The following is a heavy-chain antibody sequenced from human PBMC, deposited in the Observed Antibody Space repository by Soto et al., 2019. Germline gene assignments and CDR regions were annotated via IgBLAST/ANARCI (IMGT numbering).Heavy chain of an antibody. Sequence: DEQLVESGGGSLQPGGYLSPPCVASGFTLRNSALLWVPRSPGKGLEWVSLISGGGGSTNYADSVKGRFSISRDNSQNMLYLQMNGLRGEDTALYYCAKLKGGLGRFYGMDAWGQGTMVIVSS. D-gene: IGHD3-3*01. CDR1: GFTLRNSA. CDR3: AKLKGGLGRFYGMDA. CDR2: ISGGGGST. V-gene: IGHV3-23*04. J-gene: IGHJ6*02.